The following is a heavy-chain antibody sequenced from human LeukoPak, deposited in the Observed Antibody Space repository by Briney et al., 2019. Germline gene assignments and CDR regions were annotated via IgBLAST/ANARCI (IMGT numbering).Heavy chain of an antibody. D-gene: IGHD5-12*01. J-gene: IGHJ3*02. Sequence: GRSLRLSCAASGFTFDDYAMHWVRQAPGKGLEWVSGISWNSVKIGYADSVQGRFTISRDNAKNTLYLQMNSLRVEDTAVYYCARVIVATNTFDAFISGAKGQWSPSLQ. CDR2: ISWNSVKI. CDR3: ARVIVATNTFDAFIS. V-gene: IGHV3-9*01. CDR1: GFTFDDYA.